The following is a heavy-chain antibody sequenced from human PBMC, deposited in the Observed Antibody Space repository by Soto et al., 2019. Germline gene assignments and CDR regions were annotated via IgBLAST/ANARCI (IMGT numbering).Heavy chain of an antibody. D-gene: IGHD2-21*01. CDR1: GLPHSNFA. CDR2: IYGSGRGI. V-gene: IGHV3-23*05. CDR3: AKDAIYNDGLWLMDH. J-gene: IGHJ4*02. Sequence: GGSLRLSCTASGLPHSNFAMMWIRQAPGKGLECVSGIYGSGRGIEYADSVKGRFTISRDNSKNTVYLQMTDLRADDTAVYYCAKDAIYNDGLWLMDHWGQGXQVTVS.